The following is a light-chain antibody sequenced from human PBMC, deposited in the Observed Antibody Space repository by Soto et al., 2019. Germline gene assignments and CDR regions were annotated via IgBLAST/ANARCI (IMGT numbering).Light chain of an antibody. CDR1: QSVSSN. Sequence: EIVMTQSPATLSVSPGERATLSCRASQSVSSNLAWYHQKPGQPPRLLIYDASTRATGLPARFSGSGSGTEFTLTISSLQSEAFGVYFCQQYNDWLSFGGGTKVEIK. CDR3: QQYNDWLS. CDR2: DAS. J-gene: IGKJ4*01. V-gene: IGKV3-15*01.